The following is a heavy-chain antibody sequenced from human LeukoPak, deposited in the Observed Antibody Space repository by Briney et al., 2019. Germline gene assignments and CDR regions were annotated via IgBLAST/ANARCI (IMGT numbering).Heavy chain of an antibody. Sequence: GGSLRLSCAASGFTFSSYAMSWVRQAPGKGLEWVSAISGSGGSTYYADSVKGRFTISRDSSKNTLYLQMNSLRAEDTAVYYCAKSDCSGGSCQYYFDYWGQGTLVTVSS. CDR1: GFTFSSYA. V-gene: IGHV3-23*01. CDR3: AKSDCSGGSCQYYFDY. CDR2: ISGSGGST. J-gene: IGHJ4*02. D-gene: IGHD2-15*01.